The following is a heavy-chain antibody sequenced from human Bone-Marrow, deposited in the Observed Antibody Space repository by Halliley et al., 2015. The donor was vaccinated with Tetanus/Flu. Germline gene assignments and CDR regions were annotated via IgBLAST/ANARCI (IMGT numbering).Heavy chain of an antibody. CDR1: GFRFSDYA. J-gene: IGHJ5*02. CDR3: ARDGSSGYYIIIFYDP. D-gene: IGHD3-22*01. CDR2: ISYDGSSK. V-gene: IGHV3-30-3*01. Sequence: SLRLSCSASGFRFSDYAMHWVRLAPGKGLAWVTTISYDGSSKNYADSVKGRFTITRDNSKDTVHLQMNGLRPEGTAVYYCARDGSSGYYIIIFYDPWGLGTLVAVSS.